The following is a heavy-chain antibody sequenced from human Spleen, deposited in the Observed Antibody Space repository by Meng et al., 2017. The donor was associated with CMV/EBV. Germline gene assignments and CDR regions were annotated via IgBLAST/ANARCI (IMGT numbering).Heavy chain of an antibody. J-gene: IGHJ4*02. V-gene: IGHV4-34*12. Sequence: QVQLQQWGEGLLKPSVPLFLTCAVHGGSLSGAYWNWTRQPPGKGLEWIGEIIHGGSPSYNPSLKSRVTISIDTSKNQLSLMLSSVTAADTAVYYCARRPTGIDYWGQGTLVTVSS. CDR1: GGSLSGAY. CDR2: IIHGGSP. D-gene: IGHD2-8*02. CDR3: ARRPTGIDY.